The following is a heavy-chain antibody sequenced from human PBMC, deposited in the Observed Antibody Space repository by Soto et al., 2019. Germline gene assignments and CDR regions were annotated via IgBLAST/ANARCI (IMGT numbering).Heavy chain of an antibody. J-gene: IGHJ1*01. V-gene: IGHV3-48*03. Sequence: GGSLRLSCVASGFMFSGYEMIWVRQAPGKGLEGVAYISKSETTKYYADSVKGRFTISRDTAKNTIYLQMNSLRVDDTAVYYCAIVGNSALPYWGQGTLVTVSS. CDR3: AIVGNSALPY. D-gene: IGHD7-27*01. CDR2: ISKSETTK. CDR1: GFMFSGYE.